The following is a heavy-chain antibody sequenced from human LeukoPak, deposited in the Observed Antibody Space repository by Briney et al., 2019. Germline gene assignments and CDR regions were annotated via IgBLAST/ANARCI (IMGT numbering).Heavy chain of an antibody. CDR3: AKISKSRYFEN. Sequence: GGSLRLSCSASEFTFSNYAMRWIRQAPGKGLEWVSSISDSGDNTYYADSVKGRFTISRGNSKNTLYLQMNSLRAEDTAVYYCAKISKSRYFENWGQGTLVTVSS. V-gene: IGHV3-23*01. D-gene: IGHD3-16*02. CDR1: EFTFSNYA. CDR2: ISDSGDNT. J-gene: IGHJ4*02.